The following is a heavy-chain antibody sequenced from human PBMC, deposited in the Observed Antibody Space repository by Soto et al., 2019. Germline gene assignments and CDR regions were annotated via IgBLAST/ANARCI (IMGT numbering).Heavy chain of an antibody. Sequence: QVQLVESGGGVVQPGRSLRLSCAASGFTFSSYGMHWVRQATGKGLEWVAVIWYDGSNKYYADSVKGRFTISRDNSKNSLSLKMNSLRAEDTAVYYCARDWNQISSGWYDYWGQGTLVTVSS. J-gene: IGHJ4*02. CDR2: IWYDGSNK. D-gene: IGHD6-19*01. CDR1: GFTFSSYG. CDR3: ARDWNQISSGWYDY. V-gene: IGHV3-33*01.